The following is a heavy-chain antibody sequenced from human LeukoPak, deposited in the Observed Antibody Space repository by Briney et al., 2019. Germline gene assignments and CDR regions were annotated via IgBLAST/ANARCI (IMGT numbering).Heavy chain of an antibody. CDR1: GFTFSNYA. CDR2: ISGSGGST. D-gene: IGHD6-13*01. CDR3: AKDLSSSRKDYYYYGMDV. Sequence: GGSLRLSCAASGFTFSNYAMSWVRQAPGKGLEWVSGISGSGGSTYYADSVKGHFTISRDNSKNTLYLQMNSLRAEDTAIYYCAKDLSSSRKDYYYYGMDVWGQGTTVTVSS. J-gene: IGHJ6*02. V-gene: IGHV3-23*01.